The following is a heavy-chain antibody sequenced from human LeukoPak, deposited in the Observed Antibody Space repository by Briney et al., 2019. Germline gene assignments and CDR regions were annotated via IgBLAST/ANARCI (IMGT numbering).Heavy chain of an antibody. Sequence: ASVKVSCKASGYTFTSYDINWVRQATGQGLEWMGWMNPNSGNTDYAQKFQGRVTMTRNTSISTAYMELSSLRSEDTAVYYCATVIQAGGTHDAFDIWGQGTMVTVSS. CDR1: GYTFTSYD. CDR2: MNPNSGNT. J-gene: IGHJ3*02. CDR3: ATVIQAGGTHDAFDI. D-gene: IGHD2-15*01. V-gene: IGHV1-8*02.